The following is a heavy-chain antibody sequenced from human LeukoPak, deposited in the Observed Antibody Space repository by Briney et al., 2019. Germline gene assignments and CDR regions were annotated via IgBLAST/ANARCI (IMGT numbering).Heavy chain of an antibody. CDR2: IYYSGST. CDR3: ARDERMTLYAFDF. CDR1: GGSVSSGSFY. V-gene: IGHV4-61*01. D-gene: IGHD2-21*02. Sequence: SETLSLTCTVSGGSVSSGSFYWSWIRQPPGRGLEWIGYIYYSGSTNYNPSLKSRVTISVDTSKNQFSLKLSSVTTADTAVYYCARDERMTLYAFDFWGQGTMVTVSS. J-gene: IGHJ3*01.